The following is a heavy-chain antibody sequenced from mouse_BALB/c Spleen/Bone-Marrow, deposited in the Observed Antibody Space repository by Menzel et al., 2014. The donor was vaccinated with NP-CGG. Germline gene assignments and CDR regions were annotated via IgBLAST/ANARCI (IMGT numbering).Heavy chain of an antibody. Sequence: QVQLKESGAELAKPGASVKMSCKASGYTFTSYWMHWVKQRPGQGLEWIGYINPSTGYTEYNQKFKDKATSTADKSSSTAYMQLSSLTSEDSAVYYCARGYYGSSLVYWGQGTLVTVSA. J-gene: IGHJ3*01. V-gene: IGHV1-7*01. CDR2: INPSTGYT. D-gene: IGHD1-1*01. CDR1: GYTFTSYW. CDR3: ARGYYGSSLVY.